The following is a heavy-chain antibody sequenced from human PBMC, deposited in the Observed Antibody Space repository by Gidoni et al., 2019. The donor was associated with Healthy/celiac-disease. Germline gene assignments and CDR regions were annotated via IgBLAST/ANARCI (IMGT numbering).Heavy chain of an antibody. V-gene: IGHV3-23*01. CDR1: VFTFSSYA. J-gene: IGHJ4*02. D-gene: IGHD6-19*01. CDR3: AKARLALPTYSSGYDY. Sequence: EVQLLESGGGLVQPGGSLRLSCAASVFTFSSYAMSWVRQAPGKGLEWVAAISGSGGSTYYADSVKGRFTISRDKSKNTLYLQMNSLRAEDTAVYYCAKARLALPTYSSGYDYWGQGTLVTVSS. CDR2: ISGSGGST.